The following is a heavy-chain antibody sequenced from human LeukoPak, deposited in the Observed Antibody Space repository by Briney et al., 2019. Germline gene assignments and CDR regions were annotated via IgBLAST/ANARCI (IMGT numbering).Heavy chain of an antibody. Sequence: PGGSLRLSCLTSGFTFVNASLSWVRQAPGKGLEWVANIKQDGSEKNYVDSVKGRFTISRDNVKNSLYLQMNSLRAEDTAVYYCARDPVDTAWGQGTLVTVSS. V-gene: IGHV3-7*01. CDR3: ARDPVDTA. CDR2: IKQDGSEK. D-gene: IGHD5-18*01. J-gene: IGHJ4*02. CDR1: GFTFVNAS.